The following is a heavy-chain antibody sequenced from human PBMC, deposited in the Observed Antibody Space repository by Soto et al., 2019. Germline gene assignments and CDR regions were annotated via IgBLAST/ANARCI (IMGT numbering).Heavy chain of an antibody. V-gene: IGHV4-59*01. CDR1: GGSISSYY. CDR2: IYYSGST. CDR3: ARGGWSNDY. Sequence: QVQLQESGPGLVKPSETLSLICIVSGGSISSYYWSWIRQPPGKGLEWIGWIYYSGSTDYNPSLQSRVTISVDTSKNQFSLKLSSATPADTAVYYCARGGWSNDYWGLGTLVTVSS. J-gene: IGHJ4*02.